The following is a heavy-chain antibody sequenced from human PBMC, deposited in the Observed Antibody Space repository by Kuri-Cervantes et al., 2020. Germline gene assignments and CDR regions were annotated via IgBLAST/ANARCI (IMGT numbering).Heavy chain of an antibody. CDR3: ARGPGTMVRGVIFVRGSGWFDP. J-gene: IGHJ5*02. CDR1: GGSISSGDYY. Sequence: LRLSCTVSGGSISSGDYYWSWIRQPPGKGLEWIGYIYYSGSTYYNPPLKSRVTISVDTSKNQFSLKLSSVTAADTAVYYCARGPGTMVRGVIFVRGSGWFDPWGQGTLVTVSS. D-gene: IGHD3-10*01. V-gene: IGHV4-30-4*01. CDR2: IYYSGST.